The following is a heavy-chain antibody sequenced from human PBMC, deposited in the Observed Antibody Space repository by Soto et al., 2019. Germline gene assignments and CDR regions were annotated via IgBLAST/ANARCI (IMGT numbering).Heavy chain of an antibody. D-gene: IGHD3-3*01. CDR2: IYYSGST. V-gene: IGHV4-31*03. CDR3: ARWWSGSRQGFDP. J-gene: IGHJ5*02. CDR1: GGSISSGDYY. Sequence: QVQLQESGPGLVKPSQTLSLTCTVSGGSISSGDYYWSWIRQHPGQGLEWIGYIYYSGSTYYNPSHKSRVTISVDTSKNQFSLKLSSVTAADTAVYYCARWWSGSRQGFDPWGQGTLVTVSS.